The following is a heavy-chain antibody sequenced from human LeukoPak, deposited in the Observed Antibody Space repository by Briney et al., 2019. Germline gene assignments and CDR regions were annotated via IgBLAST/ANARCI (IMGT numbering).Heavy chain of an antibody. CDR1: GFTFSSYW. Sequence: GGSLRLSCAASGFTFSSYWMHWVRQAPGKGLEWVSYINTAGSTIYYADSVKGRFTISRDNAKNSLYLQMNSLRAEDTAVYYCVYCSSTSCYRDDYGMDVWGKGTTVTVSS. V-gene: IGHV3-48*04. D-gene: IGHD2-2*01. CDR2: INTAGSTI. CDR3: VYCSSTSCYRDDYGMDV. J-gene: IGHJ6*04.